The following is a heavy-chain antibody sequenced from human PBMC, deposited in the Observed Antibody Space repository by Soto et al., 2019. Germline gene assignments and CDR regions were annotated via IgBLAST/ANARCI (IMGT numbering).Heavy chain of an antibody. J-gene: IGHJ4*02. CDR2: IWYDGSNK. Sequence: GVSLRLSCAASGFIFSNYGMHWVRQAPGKGLEWVAVIWYDGSNKYYADSLKGRFTISRDNSKNTLYLQMNSLRAEDTAVYYCARAQYSSSWYPFDYWGQGTLVTVSS. D-gene: IGHD6-13*01. CDR1: GFIFSNYG. V-gene: IGHV3-33*01. CDR3: ARAQYSSSWYPFDY.